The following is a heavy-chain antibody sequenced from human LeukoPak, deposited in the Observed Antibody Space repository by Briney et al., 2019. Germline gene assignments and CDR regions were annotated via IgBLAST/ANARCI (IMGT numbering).Heavy chain of an antibody. D-gene: IGHD3-16*01. CDR3: ARGGNWFDP. J-gene: IGHJ5*02. Sequence: SETLSLTCAVSGYSISSGYYWGWIGQPPGKGLEWIGSIYHSGSTYYNPSLKSRVTISVDTSKNQFSLKLSSVTAADTAVYYCARGGNWFDPWGQGTLVTVSS. CDR1: GYSISSGYY. V-gene: IGHV4-38-2*01. CDR2: IYHSGST.